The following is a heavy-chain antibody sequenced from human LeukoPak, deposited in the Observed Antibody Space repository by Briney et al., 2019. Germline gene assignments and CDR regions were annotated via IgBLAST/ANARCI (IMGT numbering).Heavy chain of an antibody. Sequence: PGGSLRLSCAASGFTFSSYAMHWVRQAPGKGLEWLAIILYDGSNKYYADSVKGRFIISRDNSKNTLSLQMNSLGAEDTAVYYCAKDRGYGSGSRIGETYYFDYWGQGTLVTVSS. CDR3: AKDRGYGSGSRIGETYYFDY. J-gene: IGHJ4*02. CDR1: GFTFSSYA. CDR2: ILYDGSNK. D-gene: IGHD3-10*01. V-gene: IGHV3-30*04.